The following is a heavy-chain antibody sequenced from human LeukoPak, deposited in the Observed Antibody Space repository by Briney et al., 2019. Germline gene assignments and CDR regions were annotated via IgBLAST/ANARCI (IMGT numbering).Heavy chain of an antibody. CDR1: GGSTSRYY. J-gene: IGHJ3*02. V-gene: IGHV4-59*08. D-gene: IGHD2-2*01. CDR2: ISNSGGT. Sequence: PSGTLCLTCTVSGGSTSRYYWTWIRHPPGKGLEWVGCISNSGGTHYSPSLKSRVTISVDTSKNHFSLKLSSVTAAHTAVYYCAKLGSTFDIWGQGTMVTVSS. CDR3: AKLGSTFDI.